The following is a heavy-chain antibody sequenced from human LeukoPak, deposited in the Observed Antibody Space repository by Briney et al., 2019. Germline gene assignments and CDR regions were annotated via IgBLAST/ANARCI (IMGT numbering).Heavy chain of an antibody. V-gene: IGHV1-46*01. CDR3: ARSAGHCSNGICFTDYYKDV. CDR1: GYTFTGYY. CDR2: INPSDGST. Sequence: GASVKVSCKASGYTFTGYYMHWVRQAPGQGLEWMGIINPSDGSTSYAQKLQGRVTMTRDTSTSTVYMELRSLRSEDTAVYYWARSAGHCSNGICFTDYYKDVWGRGTTLIVSS. J-gene: IGHJ6*03. D-gene: IGHD2-8*01.